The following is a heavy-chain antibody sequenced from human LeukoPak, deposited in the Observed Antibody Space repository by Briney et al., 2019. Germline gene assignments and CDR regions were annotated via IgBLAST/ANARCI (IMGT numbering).Heavy chain of an antibody. D-gene: IGHD3-22*01. V-gene: IGHV3-23*01. Sequence: PGGSLRLSCAASGFTFSTFAMTWARQAPGKGLEWVSGISGSGANTYYADSVKGRFTISRDNSKNTLYLQKNSLRVEDTALYYCAKVKYSYDTSGPNGLGYYYYTDVWGKGTTVTVSS. CDR3: AKVKYSYDTSGPNGLGYYYYTDV. CDR2: ISGSGANT. CDR1: GFTFSTFA. J-gene: IGHJ6*03.